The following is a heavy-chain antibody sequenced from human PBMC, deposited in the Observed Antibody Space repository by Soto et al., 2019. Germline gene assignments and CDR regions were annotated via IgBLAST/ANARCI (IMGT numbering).Heavy chain of an antibody. J-gene: IGHJ4*02. Sequence: GGSLRLSCAASGFTFSSYAMSWVRQAPGKGLEWVSAISGSGGSTYYADSVKGRFTISRDNAKNSLYLQMNSLRAEDTAVYYCARGPPSGYNYYFDYWGQGTLVTVSS. CDR1: GFTFSSYA. CDR2: ISGSGGST. V-gene: IGHV3-23*01. CDR3: ARGPPSGYNYYFDY. D-gene: IGHD3-3*01.